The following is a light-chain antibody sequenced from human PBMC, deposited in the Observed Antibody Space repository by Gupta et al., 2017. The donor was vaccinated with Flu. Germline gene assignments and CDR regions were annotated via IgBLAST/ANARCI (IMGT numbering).Light chain of an antibody. CDR2: GAS. V-gene: IGKV3-20*01. CDR1: QSVSSSY. Sequence: GTLSLSPGERATLSCRASQSVSSSYLAWYQQKPGQAPRLLIYGASSRATGIPDRFSGSGSGTDFTLTISRLEPEDFAVYYCLQDGSSAKAFGQGTKLEIK. J-gene: IGKJ2*01. CDR3: LQDGSSAKA.